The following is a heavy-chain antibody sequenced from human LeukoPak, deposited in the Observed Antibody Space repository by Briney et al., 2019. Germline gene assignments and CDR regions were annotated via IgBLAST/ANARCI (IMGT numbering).Heavy chain of an antibody. Sequence: PSETLSLTCDVSGGSITTSYWNWLRQPPGKGPEWIGYIYHNGRTNYNPSLESRVTMSVDVSKNQFSLRLRSVTAADPAVYYCARDHGGYYFDYWGQGTLVTVSS. J-gene: IGHJ4*02. CDR2: IYHNGRT. V-gene: IGHV4-59*01. D-gene: IGHD3-16*01. CDR1: GGSITTSY. CDR3: ARDHGGYYFDY.